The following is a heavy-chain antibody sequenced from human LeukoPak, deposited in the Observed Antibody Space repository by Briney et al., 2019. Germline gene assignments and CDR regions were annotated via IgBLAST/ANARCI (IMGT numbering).Heavy chain of an antibody. CDR3: ARDVRYYDSSPNWFDP. V-gene: IGHV1-18*01. CDR2: ISAYNGIT. J-gene: IGHJ5*02. D-gene: IGHD3-22*01. CDR1: GYTFTSYG. Sequence: GASVKVSCKASGYTFTSYGISWVGQAPGQGLEWMGWISAYNGITNYAQKLQGRVTMTTDTSTSTAYMELRSLRSDDTAVYYCARDVRYYDSSPNWFDPWGQGTLVTVSS.